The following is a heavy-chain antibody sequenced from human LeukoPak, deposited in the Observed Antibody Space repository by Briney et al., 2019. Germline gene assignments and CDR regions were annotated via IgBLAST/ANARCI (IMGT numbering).Heavy chain of an antibody. J-gene: IGHJ5*02. CDR2: IHTSGNT. Sequence: SETLSLTCTVSGDSISSHYWSWLRQPPGKGLEWIGYIHTSGNTNSNPSLKSRVTISVDTSKKRLSLKLTSVTAADTAVYYCARQSTAAGTFWFDPWGQGTLVTVSS. V-gene: IGHV4-4*09. CDR3: ARQSTAAGTFWFDP. CDR1: GDSISSHY. D-gene: IGHD6-13*01.